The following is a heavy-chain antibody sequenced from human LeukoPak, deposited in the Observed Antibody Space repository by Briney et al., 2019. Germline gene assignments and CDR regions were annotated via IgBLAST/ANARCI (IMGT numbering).Heavy chain of an antibody. J-gene: IGHJ4*02. CDR3: SRATWVGGFHFDY. V-gene: IGHV4-34*01. CDR2: INHSGST. Sequence: SETLSLTCAVYGGSFSGYYWSWIRQPPGKGLEWIGEINHSGSTNYNPSLKSRVTISVDTSKNQFSLKLRILTRRDTAVYYFSRATWVGGFHFDYWGQGTLVTVSS. CDR1: GGSFSGYY. D-gene: IGHD3-10*01.